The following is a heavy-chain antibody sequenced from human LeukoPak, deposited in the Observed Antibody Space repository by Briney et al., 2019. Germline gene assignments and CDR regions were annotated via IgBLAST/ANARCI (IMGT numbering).Heavy chain of an antibody. V-gene: IGHV3-23*01. CDR2: ISGSST. CDR1: GFTFSNYA. Sequence: PGGSLRLSCAASGFTFSNYAMNWVRQAPGKGLEWVSSISGSSTYYADSVKGRFTISRDNSKNTLYLQMNSLRAEDTAVYYCAKITGMIYVFDIWGQGTMVTVSS. J-gene: IGHJ3*02. D-gene: IGHD1-1*01. CDR3: AKITGMIYVFDI.